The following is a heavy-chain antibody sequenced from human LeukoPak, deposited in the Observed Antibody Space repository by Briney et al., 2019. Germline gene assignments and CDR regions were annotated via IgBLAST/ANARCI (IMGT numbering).Heavy chain of an antibody. D-gene: IGHD3-10*01. CDR3: ARDQQLLWFGELSSYYFDY. CDR2: TYYRSKWYN. Sequence: SXTLXXTCAISGDSVSSNXAAWNXXRXXPSRXLEXLGXTYYRSKWYNDYAVSVKSRIIINPDTSKNQFSLQLNSVTPEDTAVYYCARDQQLLWFGELSSYYFDYWGQGTLVTVSS. J-gene: IGHJ4*02. CDR1: GDSVSSNXAA. V-gene: IGHV6-1*01.